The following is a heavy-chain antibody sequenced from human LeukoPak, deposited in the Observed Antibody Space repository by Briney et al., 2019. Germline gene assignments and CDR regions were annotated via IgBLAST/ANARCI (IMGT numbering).Heavy chain of an antibody. J-gene: IGHJ4*02. CDR3: ERVALPQGGSSYYFDY. CDR1: GFTFSSYA. CDR2: ISYDGSNK. V-gene: IGHV3-30-3*01. Sequence: GRSLRLSCAASGFTFSSYAMHWVRQAPGKGLEWVAFISYDGSNKYYADSVKGRFTISRDNSKNTMYLQMNSMRAEETAVYDCERVALPQGGSSYYFDYWGQGTLVTVSS. D-gene: IGHD2-15*01.